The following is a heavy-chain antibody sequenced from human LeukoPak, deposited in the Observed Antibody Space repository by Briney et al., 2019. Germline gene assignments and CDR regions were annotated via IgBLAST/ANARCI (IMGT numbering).Heavy chain of an antibody. CDR3: ARGGSRITMIVVASNWFDP. CDR1: GFTFSDYY. V-gene: IGHV4-34*01. J-gene: IGHJ5*02. Sequence: PGGSLRLSCAASGFTFSDYYMSWIRQPPGKGLEWIGEINHSGSTNYNPSLKSRVTISVDTSKNQFSLKLSSVTAADTAVYYCARGGSRITMIVVASNWFDPWGQGTLVTVSS. D-gene: IGHD3-22*01. CDR2: INHSGST.